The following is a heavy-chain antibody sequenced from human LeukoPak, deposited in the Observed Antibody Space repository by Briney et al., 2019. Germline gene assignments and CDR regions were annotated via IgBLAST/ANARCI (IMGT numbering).Heavy chain of an antibody. J-gene: IGHJ3*02. D-gene: IGHD1-26*01. Sequence: PGGSLRLSCAASGFTFDDYAMHWVRQAPGKGLEWVSGISWNSGSIGYADSVKGRFTISRDNAKNSLYLQMNSLRAEDTAVYYCASLRPDAFDIWGQGTMVTVSS. CDR3: ASLRPDAFDI. CDR2: ISWNSGSI. CDR1: GFTFDDYA. V-gene: IGHV3-9*01.